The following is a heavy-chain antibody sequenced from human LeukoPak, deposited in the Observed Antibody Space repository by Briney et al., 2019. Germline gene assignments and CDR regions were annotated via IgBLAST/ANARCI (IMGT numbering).Heavy chain of an antibody. Sequence: SETLSLTCTVSGGSISSGDYYWSWIRQPPGKGLEWIGYIYYSGSTYYNPSLKSRVTISVDTSKNQFSLKLSSVTAADTAVYCCARVPPGNDAFDIWGQGTMVTVSS. CDR3: ARVPPGNDAFDI. V-gene: IGHV4-30-4*01. CDR2: IYYSGST. D-gene: IGHD1-14*01. CDR1: GGSISSGDYY. J-gene: IGHJ3*02.